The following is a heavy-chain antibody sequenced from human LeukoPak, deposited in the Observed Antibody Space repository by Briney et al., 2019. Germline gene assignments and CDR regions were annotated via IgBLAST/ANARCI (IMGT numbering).Heavy chain of an antibody. D-gene: IGHD6-19*01. V-gene: IGHV3-30*02. CDR3: AREGGRSVAGTFDN. CDR1: GFTFRTSG. J-gene: IGHJ4*02. CDR2: IQYHGRDK. Sequence: GGSLRLSCAASGFTFRTSGMHWVRQAPGKGLEWVAFIQYHGRDKYYADSVKGRFTISRDNSKNTLYMEVNSLRAEDTAVYYCAREGGRSVAGTFDNWGQGTLVTVSS.